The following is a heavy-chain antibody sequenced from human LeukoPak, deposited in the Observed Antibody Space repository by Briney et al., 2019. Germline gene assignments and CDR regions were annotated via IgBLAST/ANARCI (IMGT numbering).Heavy chain of an antibody. J-gene: IGHJ4*02. V-gene: IGHV3-23*01. CDR3: ANDLVCGTYGNYFDY. CDR2: SSGSGDAT. D-gene: IGHD4-17*01. Sequence: GGSLRLSRAVSGFSLSVYSISWVRQAPGKGPEWVSTSSGSGDATYYADSVKGRLTISRDNSRNTLYMQINSLRADDTAGYYCANDLVCGTYGNYFDYWGQGTLVTVSP. CDR1: GFSLSVYS.